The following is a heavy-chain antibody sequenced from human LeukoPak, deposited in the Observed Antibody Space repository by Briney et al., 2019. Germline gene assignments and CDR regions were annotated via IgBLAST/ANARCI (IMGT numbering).Heavy chain of an antibody. V-gene: IGHV4-61*05. D-gene: IGHD1-26*01. CDR3: ARRHWSYAFDY. J-gene: IGHJ4*02. CDR2: IYYSGST. CDR1: GGSISSSSYY. Sequence: SETLSLTCTVSGGSISSSSYYWSWTRQPPGKGLEWIGYIYYSGSTNYNPSLKSRVTISVDTSKNQFSLKLSSVTAADTAVYYCARRHWSYAFDYWGQGTLVTVSS.